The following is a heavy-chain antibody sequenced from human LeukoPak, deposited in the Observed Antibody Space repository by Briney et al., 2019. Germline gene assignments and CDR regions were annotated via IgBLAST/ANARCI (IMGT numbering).Heavy chain of an antibody. CDR2: ISSSSSYI. D-gene: IGHD1-26*01. J-gene: IGHJ4*02. V-gene: IGHV3-21*01. CDR3: ARGVGPNVYYFDY. CDR1: GFTFSSYG. Sequence: PGGSLRLSCAASGFTFSSYGMNWVRQAPGKGLEWVSSISSSSSYIYYADSVKGRFTISRDNAKNSLYLQMNSLRAEDTAVYYCARGVGPNVYYFDYWGQGTLVIVSS.